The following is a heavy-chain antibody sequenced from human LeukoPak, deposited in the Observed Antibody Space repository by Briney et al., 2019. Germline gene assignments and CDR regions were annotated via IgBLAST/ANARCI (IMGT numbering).Heavy chain of an antibody. Sequence: SETLSLTCAVYGGSFSGYYWSWIRQPPGKGLEWIGEINHSGSTNYNPSLKSRVTISVDTSKNQFSLKLSSVTAADMAVYYCARGQKPAEYSSSSQDYWGQGTLVTVSS. CDR1: GGSFSGYY. CDR2: INHSGST. CDR3: ARGQKPAEYSSSSQDY. J-gene: IGHJ4*02. V-gene: IGHV4-34*01. D-gene: IGHD6-6*01.